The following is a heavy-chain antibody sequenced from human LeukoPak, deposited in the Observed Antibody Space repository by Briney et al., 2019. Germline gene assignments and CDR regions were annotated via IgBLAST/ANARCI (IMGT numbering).Heavy chain of an antibody. CDR2: ITESGAYL. J-gene: IGHJ4*02. CDR3: ARVEDFWSGYYYY. D-gene: IGHD3-3*01. Sequence: GGSLRLSCAASGFTFSSHSMNWVRQAPGKGLEWVSSITESGAYLYYVDSVKGRFTISRDNAKNSLDLEMNSLRAEDTAVYYCARVEDFWSGYYYYWGQGTLVTVSS. CDR1: GFTFSSHS. V-gene: IGHV3-21*01.